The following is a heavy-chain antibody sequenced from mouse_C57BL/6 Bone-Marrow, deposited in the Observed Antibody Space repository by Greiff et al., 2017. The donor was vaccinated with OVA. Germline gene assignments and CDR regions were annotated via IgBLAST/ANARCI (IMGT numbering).Heavy chain of an antibody. CDR1: GFTFSSYG. Sequence: EVKLMESGGDLVKPGGSLKLSCAASGFTFSSYGMSWVRQTPDKRLEWVATISSGGSYTYYPDSVKGRFTISRDNAKNTLYLQMSSLKSEDTAMYYCARRAYGSSYDWYFDVWGTGTTVTVSS. J-gene: IGHJ1*03. D-gene: IGHD1-1*01. CDR3: ARRAYGSSYDWYFDV. CDR2: ISSGGSYT. V-gene: IGHV5-6*02.